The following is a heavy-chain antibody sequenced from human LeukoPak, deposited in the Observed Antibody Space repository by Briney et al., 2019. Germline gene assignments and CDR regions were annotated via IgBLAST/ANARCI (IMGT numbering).Heavy chain of an antibody. Sequence: KPSQTLSLTCTVSGGSISSGGYYWSWIRQHPGKGLGWIGYIYYSGSTYYNPSLKSRVTISVDTSKNQFSLKLSSVTAADTAVYYCARGMVVAATNFDYWGQGTLVTVSS. V-gene: IGHV4-31*03. J-gene: IGHJ4*02. CDR3: ARGMVVAATNFDY. CDR1: GGSISSGGYY. D-gene: IGHD2-15*01. CDR2: IYYSGST.